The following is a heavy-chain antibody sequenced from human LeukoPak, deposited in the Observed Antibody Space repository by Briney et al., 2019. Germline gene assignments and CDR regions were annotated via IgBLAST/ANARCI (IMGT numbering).Heavy chain of an antibody. CDR2: IDWDDDK. CDR1: GFSLSTRGMC. D-gene: IGHD2-2*01. CDR3: ARLRGYCSSTSCYSYYYYGMDV. V-gene: IGHV2-70*01. J-gene: IGHJ6*02. Sequence: SGPTLVNPTQTLTLTCTFSGFSLSTRGMCVSWIRQPPGKALEWLALIDWDDDKYYSTSLKTRLTISKDTTKNQVVLTMTNMDPVDTATYYCARLRGYCSSTSCYSYYYYGMDVWGQGTTVTVSS.